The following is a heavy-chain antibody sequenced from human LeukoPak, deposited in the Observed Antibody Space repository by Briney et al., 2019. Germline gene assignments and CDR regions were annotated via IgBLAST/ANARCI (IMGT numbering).Heavy chain of an antibody. Sequence: GGSLRLSCAASGFTFSSYGMHWVRQAPGKGLEWVAVISYDGSNKYYADSVKGRFTISRDNSKNTLYLQMNSLRAEDTAVHYCAKGAAGGSGSYYKGSYYYYGMDVWGQGTTVTVSS. CDR2: ISYDGSNK. V-gene: IGHV3-30*18. CDR3: AKGAAGGSGSYYKGSYYYYGMDV. D-gene: IGHD3-10*01. J-gene: IGHJ6*02. CDR1: GFTFSSYG.